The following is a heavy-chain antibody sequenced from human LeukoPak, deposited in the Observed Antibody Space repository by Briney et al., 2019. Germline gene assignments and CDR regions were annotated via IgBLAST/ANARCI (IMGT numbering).Heavy chain of an antibody. CDR2: ISSSSSYI. J-gene: IGHJ4*02. V-gene: IGHV3-21*04. CDR1: GFTFSSYS. Sequence: PGGSLRLSCAASGFTFSSYSMNWVRQAPGNGLEWVSSISSSSSYIYYADSVKGRFTISRDNSKNTLYLQMNSLRAEDTAVYYCAKDPRGCFDYFDYWGQGTLVTVSS. CDR3: AKDPRGCFDYFDY. D-gene: IGHD1-26*01.